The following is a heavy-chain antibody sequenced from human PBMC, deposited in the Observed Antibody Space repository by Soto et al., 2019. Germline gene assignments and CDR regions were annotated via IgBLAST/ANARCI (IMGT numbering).Heavy chain of an antibody. V-gene: IGHV3-74*01. J-gene: IGHJ4*02. CDR1: GFTFSSYW. CDR3: ARVSGVVPAAVDS. Sequence: PGGSLRLSCAASGFTFSSYWMHWGRQAPGKGLVWVSRINSDGTSTTYADSVKGRFTISRDNAKNTLYLQMNSLRAEDTAVYYCARVSGVVPAAVDSWGQGTLVTVSS. CDR2: INSDGTST. D-gene: IGHD2-2*01.